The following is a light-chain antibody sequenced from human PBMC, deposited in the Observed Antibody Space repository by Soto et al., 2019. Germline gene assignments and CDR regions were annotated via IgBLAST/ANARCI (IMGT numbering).Light chain of an antibody. CDR1: QSVNTY. Sequence: DIQMTQSPSSLSASVGDGVTITCRASQSVNTYLHWYQQKAGQAPKLLIYAASNLQSGVPSRFSGRGSGTDFTLTVESLQPEDFATYYCQQGYSNPWTFGQGTKVDIK. CDR2: AAS. CDR3: QQGYSNPWT. V-gene: IGKV1-39*01. J-gene: IGKJ1*01.